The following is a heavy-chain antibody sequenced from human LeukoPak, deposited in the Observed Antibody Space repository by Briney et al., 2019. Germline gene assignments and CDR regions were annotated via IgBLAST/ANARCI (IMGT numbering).Heavy chain of an antibody. CDR2: INTNTGNP. D-gene: IGHD3-10*01. V-gene: IGHV7-4-1*02. CDR1: GYTFTSYA. CDR3: ARRGSGSYTNWFDP. J-gene: IGHJ5*02. Sequence: ASVKVSCKASGYTFTSYAMNWVRQAPGQGLEWMGWINTNTGNPTYAQGFTGRFVFSLDTSISTAYLQISSLKAEDTAVYYCARRGSGSYTNWFDPWGQGTLVTVSS.